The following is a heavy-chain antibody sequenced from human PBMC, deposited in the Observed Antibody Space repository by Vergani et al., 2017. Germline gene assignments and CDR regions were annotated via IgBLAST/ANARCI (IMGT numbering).Heavy chain of an antibody. CDR1: GYTFTSYG. Sequence: QVQLVQSGAEVKTPGASVKVSCKASGYTFTSYGISWVRQAPGQGLEWMGWISAYNGNTNYAQKLQGRVTMTTDTSTSTAYMELRSLRSDDTAVYYCARVGLITGTTLELRSYWYFDLWGRGTLVTVSS. J-gene: IGHJ2*01. CDR2: ISAYNGNT. D-gene: IGHD1-7*01. CDR3: ARVGLITGTTLELRSYWYFDL. V-gene: IGHV1-18*04.